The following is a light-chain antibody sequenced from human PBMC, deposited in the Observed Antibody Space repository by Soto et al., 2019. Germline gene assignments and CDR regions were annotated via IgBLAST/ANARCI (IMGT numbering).Light chain of an antibody. V-gene: IGKV3-20*01. CDR3: QQYGSSPIT. Sequence: EIVMTQSPATLSVSPGGRATLSCRASQTVSSSYLAWYQQKPGRAPRLLIYGASSRATGIPDRFSGSGSGTDFTLTISRLEPEDFAVYYCQQYGSSPITFGQGTRLEIK. CDR2: GAS. J-gene: IGKJ5*01. CDR1: QTVSSSY.